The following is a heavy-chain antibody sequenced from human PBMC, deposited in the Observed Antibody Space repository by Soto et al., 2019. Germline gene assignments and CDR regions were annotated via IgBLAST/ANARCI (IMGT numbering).Heavy chain of an antibody. CDR2: ISGSGVST. CDR1: GFTFDNYA. J-gene: IGHJ4*02. D-gene: IGHD4-17*01. CDR3: AKDPVQTTVTVFDH. V-gene: IGHV3-23*01. Sequence: PGGSLRLSCSASGFTFDNYAMSWVRQAPGKGLEWVSGISGSGVSTYYADSVKGRFTISRDNSKNTLFLQMNSLRAEDTAVYYCAKDPVQTTVTVFDHWGQGTLVTVSS.